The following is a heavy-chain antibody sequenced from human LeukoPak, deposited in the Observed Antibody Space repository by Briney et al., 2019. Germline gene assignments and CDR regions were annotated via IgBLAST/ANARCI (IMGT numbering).Heavy chain of an antibody. CDR3: AKDMNWNPSGLDY. V-gene: IGHV3-33*06. CDR2: IWYDGSNK. CDR1: GLTFSNYA. J-gene: IGHJ4*02. Sequence: GGSLRLSCTASGLTFSNYATTWVRQAPGKGLEWVAVIWYDGSNKYYADSVKGRFTISRDNSKNTLYLQMNSLRAEDTAVYYCAKDMNWNPSGLDYWGQGTLVTVSS. D-gene: IGHD1-1*01.